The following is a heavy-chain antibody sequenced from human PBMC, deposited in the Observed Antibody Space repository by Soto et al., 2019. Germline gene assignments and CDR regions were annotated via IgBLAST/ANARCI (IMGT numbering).Heavy chain of an antibody. CDR2: INHSGST. V-gene: IGHV4-34*01. CDR1: GGSFSGYY. CDR3: ASGWELPGDGMDV. J-gene: IGHJ6*02. Sequence: SETLSLTCAVYGGSFSGYYWSWIRQPPGKGLEWIGEINHSGSTNYNPSLKSRVTISVDTSKNQFSLKLSSVAAADTAVYYCASGWELPGDGMDVWGQGTTVTVSS. D-gene: IGHD1-26*01.